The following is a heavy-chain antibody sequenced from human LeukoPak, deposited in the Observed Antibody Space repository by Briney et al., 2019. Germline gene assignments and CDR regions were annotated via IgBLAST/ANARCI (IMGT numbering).Heavy chain of an antibody. CDR1: GGSFSGYY. V-gene: IGHV4-34*01. Sequence: PSETLSLTCAVYGGSFSGYYWSWIRQPPAKGLEWIGEINHSGSTNYNPSLKSRVTISVDTSKNQFSLKLSSVTAADTAVYYCARDRITILCLVIINRKDYWGQGTLVSVSS. D-gene: IGHD3-9*01. J-gene: IGHJ4*02. CDR2: INHSGST. CDR3: ARDRITILCLVIINRKDY.